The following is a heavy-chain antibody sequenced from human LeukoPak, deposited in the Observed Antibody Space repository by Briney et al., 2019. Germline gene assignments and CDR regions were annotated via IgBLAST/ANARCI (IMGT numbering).Heavy chain of an antibody. D-gene: IGHD6-13*01. CDR3: ARFHQQLVSLRPYYYGMDV. CDR2: IYYSGST. V-gene: IGHV4-59*12. J-gene: IGHJ6*02. CDR1: GGSFSGYY. Sequence: SETLSLTCAVYGGSFSGYYWSWIRQPPGKGLEWIGYIYYSGSTNYNPSLKSRVTISVDTSKNQFSLKLSSVTAADTAVYYCARFHQQLVSLRPYYYGMDVWGQGTTVTVSS.